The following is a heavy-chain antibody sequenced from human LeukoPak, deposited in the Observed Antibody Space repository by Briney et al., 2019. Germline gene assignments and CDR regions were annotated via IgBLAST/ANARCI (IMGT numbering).Heavy chain of an antibody. V-gene: IGHV2-70*11. J-gene: IGHJ4*02. CDR1: GFSLSTSGMC. CDR2: IDWDDDK. D-gene: IGHD3-22*01. Sequence: SGPTLVNPTQTLTLTCTFSGFSLSTSGMCVSWIRQPPGKALEWLARIDWDDDKYYSTSLKTRLIISRDTSKNQVVLTMTNMDPVDTATYYCARMRRYYDSSGYPDYWGQGTLVTVSS. CDR3: ARMRRYYDSSGYPDY.